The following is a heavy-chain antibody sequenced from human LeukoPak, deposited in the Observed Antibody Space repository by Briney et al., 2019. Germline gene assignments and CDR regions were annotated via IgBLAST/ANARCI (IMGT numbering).Heavy chain of an antibody. D-gene: IGHD3-9*01. CDR3: ARPSRGYYDILTGYEGDAFDI. J-gene: IGHJ3*02. Sequence: SETLSLTCTVSGGSISSSSYYWGWIRQPPGKGLEWIGSIYYSGSTYYNPSLKSRVTISVDTSKSQFSLKLSSVTAADTAVYYCARPSRGYYDILTGYEGDAFDIWGQGTMVTVSS. CDR2: IYYSGST. CDR1: GGSISSSSYY. V-gene: IGHV4-39*01.